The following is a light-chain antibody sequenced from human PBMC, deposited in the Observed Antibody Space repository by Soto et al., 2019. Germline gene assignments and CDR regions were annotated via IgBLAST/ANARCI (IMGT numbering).Light chain of an antibody. V-gene: IGKV3-11*01. CDR3: HQRSNWPPIT. CDR2: DAS. J-gene: IGKJ5*01. Sequence: ENVLTQSPATLSFSPGERATLSCRASQSVSSYLAWYQQKPGQAPRLLIYDASNRATGIPARFSGSGSGTDFTLTISSLEPEDFAVYYCHQRSNWPPITFGQGTRLEIK. CDR1: QSVSSY.